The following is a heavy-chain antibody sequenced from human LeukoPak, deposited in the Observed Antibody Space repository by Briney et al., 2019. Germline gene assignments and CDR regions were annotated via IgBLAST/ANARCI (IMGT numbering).Heavy chain of an antibody. CDR2: INHNGEAI. V-gene: IGHV3-48*02. J-gene: IGHJ4*02. Sequence: GGSLRLSCAASGFPFSSHVLSWVRQAPGKGLEWIAYINHNGEAIYYPDFVKGRFIISRDNAKNSLFLQMNDLRDEDTAVYYCARDYDWAFDFWGQGTRVTVSS. D-gene: IGHD3-9*01. CDR3: ARDYDWAFDF. CDR1: GFPFSSHV.